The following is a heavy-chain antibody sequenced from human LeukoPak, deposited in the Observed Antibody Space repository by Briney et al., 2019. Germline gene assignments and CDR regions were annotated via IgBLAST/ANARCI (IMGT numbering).Heavy chain of an antibody. J-gene: IGHJ4*02. CDR3: ATAGYGGNLDY. CDR2: INHSGST. D-gene: IGHD4/OR15-4a*01. CDR1: GGSFSGYY. V-gene: IGHV4-34*01. Sequence: SETLSLTCAVYGGSFSGYYWSWIRQPPGKGLEWIGEINHSGSTNYNPSLKSRVTISVDTSKNQFSLKLTSVTAADTAVYYCATAGYGGNLDYWGQGTLVTVSS.